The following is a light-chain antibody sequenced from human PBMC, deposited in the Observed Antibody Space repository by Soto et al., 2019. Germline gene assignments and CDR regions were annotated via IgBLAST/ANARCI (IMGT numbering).Light chain of an antibody. CDR2: EGS. CDR1: SSDVGSYNL. J-gene: IGLJ1*01. Sequence: QSALTQPASVSGSPGQSITISCTGTSSDVGSYNLVSWYQQHPGKAPKLMIYEGSKRPSGVSNRFSGSKSGNTASLTISGLQAEDEAAYYCCSYTSSSTLFGTGTKLTVL. CDR3: CSYTSSSTL. V-gene: IGLV2-14*02.